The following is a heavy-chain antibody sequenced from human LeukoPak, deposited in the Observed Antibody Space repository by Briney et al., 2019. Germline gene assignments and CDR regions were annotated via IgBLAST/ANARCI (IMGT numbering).Heavy chain of an antibody. V-gene: IGHV5-51*04. Sequence: GESLNISCKGSGYSFTSYWIGWVRQVPGEGLEWMGVIYPGDSDTRYSPSFQGQVTISADKPITTAYLQWSRQQSRDTAMYFCARGGSAYYYYFMVVWGKGTTVTVSS. CDR1: GYSFTSYW. D-gene: IGHD3-16*01. J-gene: IGHJ6*03. CDR2: IYPGDSDT. CDR3: ARGGSAYYYYFMVV.